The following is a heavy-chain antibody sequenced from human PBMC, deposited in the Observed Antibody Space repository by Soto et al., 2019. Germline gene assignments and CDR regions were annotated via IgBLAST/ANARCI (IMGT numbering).Heavy chain of an antibody. CDR2: INPSGGST. D-gene: IGHD2-15*01. J-gene: IGHJ4*02. Sequence: QVQLVQSGAEVKKPGASVKVSCKASGYTFTSYYMHWVRQAPGQGLEWMGIINPSGGSTSYAQKFQGRVTMTRDTSTSTVYMEMSSLRSEDTAVYYCARVLEAANFDYWGQGTLVTVSS. CDR3: ARVLEAANFDY. V-gene: IGHV1-46*01. CDR1: GYTFTSYY.